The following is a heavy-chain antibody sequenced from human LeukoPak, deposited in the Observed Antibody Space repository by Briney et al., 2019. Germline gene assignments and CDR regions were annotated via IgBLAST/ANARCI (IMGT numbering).Heavy chain of an antibody. V-gene: IGHV3-30*02. CDR1: GFTFSSYG. Sequence: GGSLRLSCAASGFTFSSYGMHWVRQAPGKGLDWVAFIRYDGSNKYYADSVKGRFTISRDNSKNTLYLQMNSLRAEDTAVYYCAKGGEAYDFWSGYYIDYWGQGTLVTVSS. J-gene: IGHJ4*02. CDR2: IRYDGSNK. D-gene: IGHD3-3*01. CDR3: AKGGEAYDFWSGYYIDY.